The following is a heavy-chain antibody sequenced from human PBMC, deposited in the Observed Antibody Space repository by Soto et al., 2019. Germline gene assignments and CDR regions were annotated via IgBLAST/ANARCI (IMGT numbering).Heavy chain of an antibody. CDR1: AFSLSTGGVG. J-gene: IGHJ6*02. V-gene: IGHV2-5*02. CDR2: IYWDDDK. CDR3: IQSRCGGDCLQSYASYYYYGMDV. Sequence: QITLKESGPTLVKPTQTLTLTCTFSAFSLSTGGVGVGWIRQPPGKALEWLALIYWDDDKRYSPSLRSRLTITKDNSKNXLXLXMXXMDPVDTATYYCIQSRCGGDCLQSYASYYYYGMDVWGQGTTVTVSS. D-gene: IGHD2-21*02.